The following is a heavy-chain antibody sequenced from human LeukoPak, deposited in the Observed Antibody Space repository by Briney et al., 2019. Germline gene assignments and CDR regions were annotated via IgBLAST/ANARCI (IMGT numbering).Heavy chain of an antibody. CDR2: IIPIFGTA. V-gene: IGHV1-69*01. CDR3: ARDPYSSGPEGFDY. J-gene: IGHJ4*02. D-gene: IGHD6-19*01. CDR1: GGTCSSYA. Sequence: SVKVSCKASGGTCSSYAISWVRQAPGQGLEWMGGIIPIFGTANYAQKFQGRVTITADESTSTAYMELSSLRSEDTAVYYCARDPYSSGPEGFDYWGQGTLVTVSS.